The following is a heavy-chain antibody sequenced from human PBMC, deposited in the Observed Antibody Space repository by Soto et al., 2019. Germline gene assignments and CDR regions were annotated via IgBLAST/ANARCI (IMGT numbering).Heavy chain of an antibody. Sequence: SVKVSCKASGGTFSSYAISWVRQAPGQGLEWMGEIIPIFGTANYAQKFQGRVTITADESTSTAYMELSSLRSEDTAMFYCARVPGYGATAGLPFDYWGQGTLVTVYS. J-gene: IGHJ4*02. CDR3: ARVPGYGATAGLPFDY. V-gene: IGHV1-69*13. CDR2: IIPIFGTA. CDR1: GGTFSSYA. D-gene: IGHD6-13*01.